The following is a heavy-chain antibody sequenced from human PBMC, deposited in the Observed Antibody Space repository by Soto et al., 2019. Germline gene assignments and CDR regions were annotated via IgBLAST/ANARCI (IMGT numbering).Heavy chain of an antibody. CDR2: IIPIFGTA. Sequence: SVKVSCKASGGTFSSYAISWVRQAPGQGLEWMGGIIPIFGTANYAQKFQGRVTITADESTSTAYMELSSLRSEDTAVYYCARCVVVTAEIYYFDYWGQGTLVTVSS. V-gene: IGHV1-69*13. D-gene: IGHD2-21*02. CDR1: GGTFSSYA. J-gene: IGHJ4*02. CDR3: ARCVVVTAEIYYFDY.